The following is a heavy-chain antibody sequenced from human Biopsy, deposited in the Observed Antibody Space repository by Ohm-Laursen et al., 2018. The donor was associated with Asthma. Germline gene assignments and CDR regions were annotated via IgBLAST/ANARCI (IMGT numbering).Heavy chain of an antibody. D-gene: IGHD3-3*01. CDR2: IYHRGNT. CDR1: Y. CDR3: ARDYYDFWNRSVYTYFGMDV. J-gene: IGHJ6*02. V-gene: IGHV4-31*02. Sequence: YWTWVRQRPGKGLEWIGNIYHRGNTKYNPSLKSRLSFSVDTSKNQFSLKLSSVTAADTAIYFCARDYYDFWNRSVYTYFGMDVWGRGTTVVVSS.